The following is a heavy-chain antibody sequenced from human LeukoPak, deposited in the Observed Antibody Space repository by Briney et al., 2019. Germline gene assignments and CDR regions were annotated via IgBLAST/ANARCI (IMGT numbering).Heavy chain of an antibody. D-gene: IGHD3-3*01. CDR3: AREPWRFSFEY. CDR1: GDRVSNNNAA. Sequence: SQTLSLTCAISGDRVSNNNAAWNWLRQSPSRGLEWLGRTYYRSKWYNDYAASVKSRITINPHPSKHQFSLQLNSLTHQDTAVYYCAREPWRFSFEYWGQGTLVAVSS. CDR2: TYYRSKWYN. V-gene: IGHV6-1*01. J-gene: IGHJ4*02.